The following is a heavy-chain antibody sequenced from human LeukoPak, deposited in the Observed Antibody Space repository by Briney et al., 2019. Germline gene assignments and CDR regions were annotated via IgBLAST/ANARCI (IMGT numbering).Heavy chain of an antibody. Sequence: PGASVKVSCKASGYTFTSYDINWVQQATGQGLEWMGWMNPNSGNTGYAQKFQGRVTMTRNTSISTAYMELSSLRSEDTAVYYCARVESGGDGCNYGLDYWGQGTLVTVSS. V-gene: IGHV1-8*01. J-gene: IGHJ4*02. CDR1: GYTFTSYD. CDR2: MNPNSGNT. D-gene: IGHD5-24*01. CDR3: ARVESGGDGCNYGLDY.